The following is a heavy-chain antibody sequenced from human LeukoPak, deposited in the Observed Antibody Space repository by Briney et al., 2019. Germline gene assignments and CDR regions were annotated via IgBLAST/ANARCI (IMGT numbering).Heavy chain of an antibody. Sequence: SQTLSLTCAVSGGSSRSGDYFWSWIRQPPGKGLEWIGHMHCSGNTYYNPSLKSRVSISVDTSKNQFSLKLSSVTAADTAVYYCARENNDYGGKKAFDYWGQGTLVTVSS. D-gene: IGHD4-23*01. CDR3: ARENNDYGGKKAFDY. CDR2: MHCSGNT. V-gene: IGHV4-30-4*01. J-gene: IGHJ4*02. CDR1: GGSSRSGDYF.